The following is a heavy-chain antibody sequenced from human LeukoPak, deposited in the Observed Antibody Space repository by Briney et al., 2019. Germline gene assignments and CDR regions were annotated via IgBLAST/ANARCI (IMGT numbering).Heavy chain of an antibody. CDR1: GGSISGYY. V-gene: IGHV4-59*08. Sequence: SETLSLTCTVSGGSISGYYWSWIRQPPGKGLGWIGYSYYSGSTNYNPSLMSRGTISVDTSKNQFSLELTSVTAADTAVYFCARYSSNGRYWDSWGQGTLVTVSS. CDR3: ARYSSNGRYWDS. D-gene: IGHD6-19*01. CDR2: SYYSGST. J-gene: IGHJ4*02.